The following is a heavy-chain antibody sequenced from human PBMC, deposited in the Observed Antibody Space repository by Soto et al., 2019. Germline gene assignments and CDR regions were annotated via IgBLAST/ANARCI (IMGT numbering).Heavy chain of an antibody. V-gene: IGHV1-69*13. CDR1: GGTFSSYA. D-gene: IGHD2-21*02. Sequence: GASVKVSCKASGGTFSSYAISWVRQAPGQGLEWMGGIIPIFGTANYAQKFQGRVTITADESTSTAYMELSSLRSDDTAVYYCARGGQIAVVTASFDYWGQGTLGTVSS. CDR3: ARGGQIAVVTASFDY. CDR2: IIPIFGTA. J-gene: IGHJ4*02.